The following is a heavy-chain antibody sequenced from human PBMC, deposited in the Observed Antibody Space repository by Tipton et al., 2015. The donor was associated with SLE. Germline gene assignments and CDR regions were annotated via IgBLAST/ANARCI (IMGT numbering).Heavy chain of an antibody. V-gene: IGHV3-53*04. J-gene: IGHJ4*02. CDR2: IYSGGST. CDR3: AGHSSSWYENY. D-gene: IGHD6-13*01. Sequence: SLRLSCAASGFTVSSNYMSWVRQAPGKGLEWVSVIYSGGSTYYADSVKGRFTISRHNSKNALYLQMNSLRAEDTAVYYCAGHSSSWYENYWGQGTLVTVSS. CDR1: GFTVSSNY.